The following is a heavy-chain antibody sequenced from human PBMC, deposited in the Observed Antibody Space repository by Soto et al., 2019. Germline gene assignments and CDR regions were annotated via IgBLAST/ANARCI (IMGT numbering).Heavy chain of an antibody. Sequence: QVQLQESGPGLVKPSGTLSLTCAVSGGSISSSNWWSWVRQPPGKGLEWIGEIYHSGSTNYNPSLKGRVTISVDESKKHFSLKLSSVTAADTTVYYCARVRYVQKRQQLVTDAFDSWGQGTMVTVSS. D-gene: IGHD6-13*01. V-gene: IGHV4-4*02. J-gene: IGHJ3*02. CDR2: IYHSGST. CDR1: GGSISSSNW. CDR3: ARVRYVQKRQQLVTDAFDS.